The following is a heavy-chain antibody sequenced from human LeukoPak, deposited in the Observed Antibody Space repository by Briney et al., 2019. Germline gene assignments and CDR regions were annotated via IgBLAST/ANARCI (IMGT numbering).Heavy chain of an antibody. Sequence: PSETLSLTCTVSGGSISSSSYYWGWIRQPPGKGLEWIGYIYYSGSTNYNPSLKSRVTISVDTSKNQFSLKLSSVTAADTAVYYCARVRGALRVPDYWGQGTLVTVSS. CDR1: GGSISSSSYY. CDR3: ARVRGALRVPDY. J-gene: IGHJ4*02. V-gene: IGHV4-61*05. CDR2: IYYSGST. D-gene: IGHD1-26*01.